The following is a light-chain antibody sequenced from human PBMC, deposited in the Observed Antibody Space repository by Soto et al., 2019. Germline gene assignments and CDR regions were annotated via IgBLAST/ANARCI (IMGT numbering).Light chain of an antibody. CDR3: QQRVTWPGT. CDR1: QAISNY. CDR2: DAS. J-gene: IGKJ4*01. V-gene: IGKV3-11*01. Sequence: EIELTQSPATLSLSPGERATLSCRASQAISNYLDWYQQKPGQAPRLLIYDASTRATGIPARFSGSWSGTDFALTIIGLEPGDFAVYYCQQRVTWPGTFGGRTKVEIK.